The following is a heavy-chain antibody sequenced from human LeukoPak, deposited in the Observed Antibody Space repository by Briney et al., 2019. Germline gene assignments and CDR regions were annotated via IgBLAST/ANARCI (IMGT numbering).Heavy chain of an antibody. Sequence: GGSLRLSCAASGFTFSSYAMSWVRQAPGKGLEWVSAISGSGGSTYYADSVKGRFTISRDNSKNTLYLQMNSLRAEDTAVYYCAKGFYDSSGYYYDDPFDYWGQGTLATVSS. CDR2: ISGSGGST. D-gene: IGHD3-22*01. CDR3: AKGFYDSSGYYYDDPFDY. CDR1: GFTFSSYA. V-gene: IGHV3-23*01. J-gene: IGHJ4*02.